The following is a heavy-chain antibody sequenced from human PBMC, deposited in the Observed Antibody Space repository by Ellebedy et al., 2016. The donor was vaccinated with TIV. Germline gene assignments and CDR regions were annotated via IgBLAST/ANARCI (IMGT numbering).Heavy chain of an antibody. CDR2: IYPSDSYT. CDR3: ARHLGSGGDFDY. V-gene: IGHV5-10-1*01. Sequence: PGGSLRLSCNVSGYSFTNYWISLVRQMPGQGLEWLGKIYPSDSYTRYSPSFQGHITMSTDKSISVAYLQWSSLQASDTALYYCARHLGSGGDFDYWGQGTLLTVSS. D-gene: IGHD3-10*01. CDR1: GYSFTNYW. J-gene: IGHJ4*02.